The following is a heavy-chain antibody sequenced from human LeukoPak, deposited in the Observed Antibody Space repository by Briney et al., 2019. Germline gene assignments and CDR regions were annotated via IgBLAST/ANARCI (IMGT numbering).Heavy chain of an antibody. CDR3: ARVRAKKIVVVTAIDDDAFDI. D-gene: IGHD2-21*02. J-gene: IGHJ3*02. CDR1: GFTFSSYW. CDR2: INSDGSST. Sequence: QSGGSLRLSCAASGFTFSSYWVHWVRQAPGKGLVWVSRINSDGSSTSYADSVKGRFTISRDNAKNTLYLQMNSLRAEDTAVYYCARVRAKKIVVVTAIDDDAFDIWGQGTMVTVSS. V-gene: IGHV3-74*01.